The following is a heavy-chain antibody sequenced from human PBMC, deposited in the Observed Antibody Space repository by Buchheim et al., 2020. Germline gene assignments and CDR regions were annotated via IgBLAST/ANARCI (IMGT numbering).Heavy chain of an antibody. Sequence: EVQLFESGGDLVQPGGSLRLSCAASGFTFSNYAMTWVRQAPGKGLEWVSVISGSGGSTYYADSVKGRFTISRDNSKNTLYLQMNSLRAEDTAVYYCAKDINRYCSSTSCYIDYWGQGTL. D-gene: IGHD2-2*02. V-gene: IGHV3-23*01. CDR1: GFTFSNYA. CDR2: ISGSGGST. J-gene: IGHJ4*02. CDR3: AKDINRYCSSTSCYIDY.